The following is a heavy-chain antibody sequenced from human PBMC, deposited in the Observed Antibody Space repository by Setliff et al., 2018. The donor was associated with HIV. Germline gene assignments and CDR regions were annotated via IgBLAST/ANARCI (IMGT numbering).Heavy chain of an antibody. D-gene: IGHD2-2*01. V-gene: IGHV4-30-4*01. Sequence: PSETLSLTCTVSRDSIRNGAYYWSWIRQPPGKGLEWIGFVSYTGTTHYNPSLKSRLTISIDTSENQFSLKLSSVTAADTAVYYCARLSTTSRDFDSWGQGTLVTVSS. J-gene: IGHJ4*02. CDR2: VSYTGTT. CDR3: ARLSTTSRDFDS. CDR1: RDSIRNGAYY.